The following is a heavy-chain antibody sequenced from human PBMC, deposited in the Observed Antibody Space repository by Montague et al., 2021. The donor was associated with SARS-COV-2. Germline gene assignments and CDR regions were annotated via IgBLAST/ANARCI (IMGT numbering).Heavy chain of an antibody. J-gene: IGHJ4*02. CDR1: GGSISSYY. CDR2: IYSSGST. CDR3: ARGFGIYYTNFWLISSIGGLDY. Sequence: SETLSLTCTVSGGSISSYYWSWIRQPAGKGLEWIGRIYSSGSTNYNPSLRSRVTMSVVMSKNQFSLNLSSVTAADTAVSYCARGFGIYYTNFWLISSIGGLDYWGQGTLVTVSS. D-gene: IGHD2-8*01. V-gene: IGHV4-4*07.